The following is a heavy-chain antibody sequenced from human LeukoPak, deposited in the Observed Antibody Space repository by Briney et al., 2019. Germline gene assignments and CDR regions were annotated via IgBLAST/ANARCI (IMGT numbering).Heavy chain of an antibody. CDR2: IKQDGGEK. CDR1: GFTFSSYW. Sequence: PGRSLRLSWAASGFTFSSYWMSSVRHAPGKGLEWVAKIKQDGGEKYYVDSVKGGFTISRDNAKNSLYLQMNSLRAEDTAVYYCARGGKQQLVSGYFDYWGQGTLVTVSS. D-gene: IGHD6-13*01. J-gene: IGHJ4*02. CDR3: ARGGKQQLVSGYFDY. V-gene: IGHV3-7*01.